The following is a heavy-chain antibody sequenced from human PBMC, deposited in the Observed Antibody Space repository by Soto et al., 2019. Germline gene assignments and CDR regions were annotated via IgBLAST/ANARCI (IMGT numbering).Heavy chain of an antibody. V-gene: IGHV1-69*12. CDR2: IIPLFRTP. CDR3: ARDNDRLQLGGNYYYILDV. CDR1: GGTFSSSA. Sequence: QVQLVQSGAEMKEPGSSVKVSCKTSGGTFSSSAISWLLQAPGQGLEWMGGIIPLFRTPDYAQKFQGRVTIAADEFTSTAYMELSSLRSEDTAVYYCARDNDRLQLGGNYYYILDVWGQGTTITVSS. D-gene: IGHD4-4*01. J-gene: IGHJ6*02.